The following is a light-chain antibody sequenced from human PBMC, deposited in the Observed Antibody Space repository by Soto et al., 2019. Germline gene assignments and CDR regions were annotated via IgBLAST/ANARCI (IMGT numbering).Light chain of an antibody. CDR1: QSVSSY. J-gene: IGKJ1*01. CDR2: DAS. Sequence: EILLTQSPGTLSLSPGERATLSCRASQSVSSYLAWYQQIPGQAPRLLIYDASTRATGIPARFSGSGSGTDFTLTISRLEPEDFTVYYCHHYETFGQGTKVDIK. V-gene: IGKV3-11*01. CDR3: HHYET.